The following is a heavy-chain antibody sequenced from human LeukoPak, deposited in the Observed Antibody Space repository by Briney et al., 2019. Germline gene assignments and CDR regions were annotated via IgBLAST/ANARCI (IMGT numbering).Heavy chain of an antibody. Sequence: ASVKVSCKASGYTFTSYGISWVRQAPGQGLEWMGWISAYNGNTNYAQKLQGRVTMTTDTSTSTAYMELSSLRSEDTAVYYCARGPSNTYYYDSSGYLGDYWGQGTLVTVSS. V-gene: IGHV1-18*01. CDR2: ISAYNGNT. CDR3: ARGPSNTYYYDSSGYLGDY. D-gene: IGHD3-22*01. J-gene: IGHJ4*02. CDR1: GYTFTSYG.